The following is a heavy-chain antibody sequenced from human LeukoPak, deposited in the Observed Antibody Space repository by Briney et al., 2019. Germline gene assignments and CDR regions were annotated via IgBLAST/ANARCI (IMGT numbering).Heavy chain of an antibody. V-gene: IGHV1-69*13. J-gene: IGHJ4*02. D-gene: IGHD1-26*01. CDR1: GGTFSSYA. CDR2: IIPIFGTA. Sequence: EASVKVSCTASGGTFSSYAISWVRQAPGQGLEWMGGIIPIFGTANYAQKFQGRVTITADESTSTAYMELSSLRSEDTAVYYCAREATRGATWVRLHYWGQGTLVTVSS. CDR3: AREATRGATWVRLHY.